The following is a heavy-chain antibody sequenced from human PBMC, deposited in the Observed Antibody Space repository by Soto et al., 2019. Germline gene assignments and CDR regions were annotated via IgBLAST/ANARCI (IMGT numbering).Heavy chain of an antibody. CDR2: INHSGST. CDR1: GGSFSGYY. D-gene: IGHD5-18*01. CDR3: ARGRIQLWYPFDY. J-gene: IGHJ4*02. V-gene: IGHV4-34*01. Sequence: KPSETLSLTCAVYGGSFSGYYWSWIRQPPGKGLEWIGEINHSGSTNYNPSLKSRVTISVDTSKNQFSLKLSSVTAADTAVYYCARGRIQLWYPFDYWGQGTLVTVS.